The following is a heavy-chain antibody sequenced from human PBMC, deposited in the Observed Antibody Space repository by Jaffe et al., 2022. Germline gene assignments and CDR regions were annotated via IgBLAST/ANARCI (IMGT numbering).Heavy chain of an antibody. CDR3: AREKKIPVLANPAPEH. J-gene: IGHJ1*01. CDR1: GYIFTDYF. Sequence: QVQLVQSAAEMKKPGASVKVSCKGFGYIFTDYFIHWMRQAPGQGLEWLGSINPNGGDTIYAQTFQDRATMTRDTSISTAYMELSRLKSDDSAVYYCAREKKIPVLANPAPEHWGQGTLVTVSS. CDR2: INPNGGDT. D-gene: IGHD5-12*01. V-gene: IGHV1-2*02.